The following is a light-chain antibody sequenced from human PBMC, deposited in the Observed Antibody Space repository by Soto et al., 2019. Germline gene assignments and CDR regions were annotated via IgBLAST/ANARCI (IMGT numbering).Light chain of an antibody. J-gene: IGKJ4*01. Sequence: EIVMTQSPATLSVSPGDRATLSCRASQSVDNDLAWYQQKPGQPPRLLIYDASTRATGIPARFSGSQSGTEFTLTISSLLSEDFAVYCCQQYNNWPLTFGEGTKVETK. CDR3: QQYNNWPLT. V-gene: IGKV3D-15*01. CDR1: QSVDND. CDR2: DAS.